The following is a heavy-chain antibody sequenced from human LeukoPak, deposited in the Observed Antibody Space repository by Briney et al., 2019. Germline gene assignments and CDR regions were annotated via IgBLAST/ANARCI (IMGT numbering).Heavy chain of an antibody. CDR1: GGSISSSSYY. D-gene: IGHD2-8*01. Sequence: PSETLSLTCTVSGGSISSSSYYWGWIRQPPGKGLEWIGSIYYSGSTYYNPSLKSRVTISVDTSKNQFSPKLSSVTAADTAVYYCASILMVYFNWFDPWGQGTLVTVSS. V-gene: IGHV4-39*01. CDR2: IYYSGST. CDR3: ASILMVYFNWFDP. J-gene: IGHJ5*02.